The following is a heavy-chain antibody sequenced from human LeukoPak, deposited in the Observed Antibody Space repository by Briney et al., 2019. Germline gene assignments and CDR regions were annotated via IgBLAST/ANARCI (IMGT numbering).Heavy chain of an antibody. CDR1: GFSFRTYG. CDR2: IRYDRSNK. J-gene: IGHJ4*02. D-gene: IGHD4-17*01. V-gene: IGHV3-30*02. Sequence: GSRRLSRAAAGFSFRTYGMQGVRPAPGERLEWVAFIRYDRSNKYYADCVKGRFNISRDNSKDTLYLQMNSLRAEDTAVYYCARDLTTVTSHWGQGTLVTVSS. CDR3: ARDLTTVTSH.